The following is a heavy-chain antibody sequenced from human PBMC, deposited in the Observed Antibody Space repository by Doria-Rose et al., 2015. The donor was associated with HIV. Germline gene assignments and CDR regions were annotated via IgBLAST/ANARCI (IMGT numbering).Heavy chain of an antibody. CDR1: GGSFSGYY. Sequence: QVQLQQWGAGLVKPSETLSLTCAVFGGSFSGYYWSWIRQPPGKGLEWIGEINHSGSTNYYTYVKSRVTIYFYTSKIRFSLKLSSVTAADTAVYYCARGLLRGGWNDVDYYYGMDVWGQGTTVTVSS. CDR3: ARGLLRGGWNDVDYYYGMDV. J-gene: IGHJ6*02. CDR2: INHSGST. V-gene: IGHV4-34*01. D-gene: IGHD1-1*01.